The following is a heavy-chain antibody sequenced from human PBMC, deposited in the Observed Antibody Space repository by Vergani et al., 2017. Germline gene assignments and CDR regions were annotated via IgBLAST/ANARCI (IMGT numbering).Heavy chain of an antibody. J-gene: IGHJ4*02. CDR1: GGSISSDNW. CDR2: IHRSRST. V-gene: IGHV4-4*02. Sequence: QVQLQQWGPGLVTPSGTLSLTCAVYGGSISSDNWWNWVRQAPGKGLQWIGEIHRSRSTNYNPSLRRRVTISLDKSKNQFSLKLTSVTAADTAMYYCARMGGYDEGDAFRIGYFDSWGPGILVTVSS. CDR3: ARMGGYDEGDAFRIGYFDS. D-gene: IGHD3-22*01.